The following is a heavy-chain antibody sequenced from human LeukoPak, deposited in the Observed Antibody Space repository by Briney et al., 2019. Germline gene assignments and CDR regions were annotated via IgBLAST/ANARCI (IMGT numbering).Heavy chain of an antibody. Sequence: GGSLRLSCAASGFTLSSSAMNWVRQAPGKGLEWVSSINNVGSHIYYAGSVKGRFTISRDNTKNSLYLQMNSLRAEDTAVYYCAKGENYYYGSGSYLKDYWGQGTLVTVSS. CDR3: AKGENYYYGSGSYLKDY. J-gene: IGHJ4*02. D-gene: IGHD3-10*01. V-gene: IGHV3-21*04. CDR2: INNVGSHI. CDR1: GFTLSSSA.